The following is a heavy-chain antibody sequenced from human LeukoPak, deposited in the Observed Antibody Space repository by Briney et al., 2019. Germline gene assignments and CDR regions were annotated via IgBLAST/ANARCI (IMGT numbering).Heavy chain of an antibody. CDR3: ARDTATVTKR. D-gene: IGHD4-17*01. CDR1: GGSISSGGYY. Sequence: SETLSLTCTVSGGSISSGGYYWSWIRQPPGKGLEWIGYIYHSGSTYYNPSLKSRVTISVDRSKNQFSLKLSSVTAADTAVYYCARDTATVTKRWGQGTPVTVSS. V-gene: IGHV4-30-2*01. J-gene: IGHJ4*02. CDR2: IYHSGST.